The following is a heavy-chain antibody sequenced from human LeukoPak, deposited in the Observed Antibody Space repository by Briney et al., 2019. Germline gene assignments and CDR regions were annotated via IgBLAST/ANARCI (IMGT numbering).Heavy chain of an antibody. Sequence: SVKVSCKTSGGTFSSFALSWVRLAPGQGLEWMGRIIPILNTEEYAQRFQGRVTITADTSTSTVYMELSSLKSEDTAIYYCAIRSDGAYCGGDCFYLDYWGQGTLVTVSS. CDR2: IIPILNTE. V-gene: IGHV1-69*04. CDR1: GGTFSSFA. J-gene: IGHJ4*02. CDR3: AIRSDGAYCGGDCFYLDY. D-gene: IGHD2-21*02.